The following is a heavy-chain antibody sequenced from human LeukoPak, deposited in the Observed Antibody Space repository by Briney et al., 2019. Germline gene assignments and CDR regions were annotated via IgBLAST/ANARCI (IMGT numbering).Heavy chain of an antibody. D-gene: IGHD2-2*01. CDR3: AREVAGYCSSTSCYRPSLSRVDENWFDP. CDR1: GFTFSSYS. J-gene: IGHJ5*02. V-gene: IGHV3-48*04. CDR2: ISSSSSTI. Sequence: PGGPLRLSCAASGFTFSSYSMNWVRQAPGKGLEWVSYISSSSSTIYYADSVKGRFTISRDNAKNSLYLQMNSLRAEDTAVYYCAREVAGYCSSTSCYRPSLSRVDENWFDPWGQGTLVTVSS.